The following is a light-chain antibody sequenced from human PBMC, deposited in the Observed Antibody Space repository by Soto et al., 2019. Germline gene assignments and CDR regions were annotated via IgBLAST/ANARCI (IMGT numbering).Light chain of an antibody. CDR3: KSYAGSNTYV. Sequence: QSVLTQPASVSGSPGQSITISCSGTSSDVGAYNYVSWYQLHPGKAPKLMIHEVNERPSGISDRFSGSKSGNTASLTVSGLQAADEADYFCKSYAGSNTYVFGSGTKVTVL. CDR2: EVN. V-gene: IGLV2-14*01. CDR1: SSDVGAYNY. J-gene: IGLJ1*01.